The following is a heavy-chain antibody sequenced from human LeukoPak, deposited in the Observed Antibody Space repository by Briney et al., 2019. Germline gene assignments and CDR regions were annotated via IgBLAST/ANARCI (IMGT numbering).Heavy chain of an antibody. CDR2: VSGSGADT. Sequence: PGGSLRLSCAASGLTFSNYDMNWVRQAPGKGLEWVAGVSGSGADTYYADSVKGRFTISRDNAKNSLYLQMNSLRAEDTAVYYCARDLMGIAYRGAFYYWGQGTLATVSS. J-gene: IGHJ4*02. V-gene: IGHV3-21*04. D-gene: IGHD6-13*01. CDR1: GLTFSNYD. CDR3: ARDLMGIAYRGAFYY.